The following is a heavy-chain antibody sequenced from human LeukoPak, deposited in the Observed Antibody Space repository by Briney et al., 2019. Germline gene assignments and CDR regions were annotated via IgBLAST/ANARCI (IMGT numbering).Heavy chain of an antibody. J-gene: IGHJ4*02. CDR1: GFTVSSNY. D-gene: IGHD4-23*01. CDR3: AKCFTYGGSDY. V-gene: IGHV3-53*01. Sequence: GGSLRLSCAASGFTVSSNYMSWVRQAPGKGLEWVSVIYSGGSTYYADSVKGRLTISRDNSKNTLYLQMNSLRAEDTAVYYCAKCFTYGGSDYWGQGTLVTVSS. CDR2: IYSGGST.